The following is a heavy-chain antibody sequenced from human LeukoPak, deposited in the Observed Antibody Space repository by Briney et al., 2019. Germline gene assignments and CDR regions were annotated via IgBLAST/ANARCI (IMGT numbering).Heavy chain of an antibody. CDR1: GDSISGYY. J-gene: IGHJ5*02. D-gene: IGHD6-13*01. Sequence: SETLSLTCTVSGDSISGYYWSWIRQPPQEGLEWIAFIHSSATTNYNPSLKSRVSISVDTSNNQFSLNVNSVTAADTAVYYCARGGASSKWFDPWGQGTLVTVAS. CDR3: ARGGASSKWFDP. V-gene: IGHV4-59*01. CDR2: IHSSATT.